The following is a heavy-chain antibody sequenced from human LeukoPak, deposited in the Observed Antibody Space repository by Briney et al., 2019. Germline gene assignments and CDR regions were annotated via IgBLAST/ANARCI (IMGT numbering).Heavy chain of an antibody. J-gene: IGHJ6*03. CDR3: ARETSQKGAHYMDV. Sequence: SETLSLTCTVSGGSISGSTYYWGWIRQPPGKGLEWIASISYTKTTYYNPSLKSRTTMSIGTSKNQFSLKLSSVTAADTAVYYCARETSQKGAHYMDVWGKGTTVTISS. CDR1: GGSISGSTYY. V-gene: IGHV4-39*07. D-gene: IGHD3-16*01. CDR2: ISYTKTT.